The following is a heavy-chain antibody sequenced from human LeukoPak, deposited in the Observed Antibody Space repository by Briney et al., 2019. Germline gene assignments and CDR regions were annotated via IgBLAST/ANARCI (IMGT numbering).Heavy chain of an antibody. D-gene: IGHD4-23*01. CDR2: INHSGST. V-gene: IGHV4-34*01. Sequence: SETLSLTCAVYGGSFSGYYWSWIRQPPGKGLEWIGEINHSGSTNYNPSLKGRVTISVDRSKNQFSLKLSSVTAADTAVYYCARVGGLTWFDPWGQGTLVTVSS. J-gene: IGHJ5*02. CDR1: GGSFSGYY. CDR3: ARVGGLTWFDP.